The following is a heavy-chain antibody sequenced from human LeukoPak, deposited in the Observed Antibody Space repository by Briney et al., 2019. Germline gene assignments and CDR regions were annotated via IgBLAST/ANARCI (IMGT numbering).Heavy chain of an antibody. J-gene: IGHJ3*02. D-gene: IGHD6-6*01. V-gene: IGHV7-4-1*02. Sequence: ASVKVSCKASGYIVTNYAMNWVRQAPGQGLERMGRINTNTGNPTYAQGFTGRFVFSLDTSVSTAYLQISSLKAEDTAVYYCARAQIAARPSGDAFDIWGQGTMVTVSS. CDR2: INTNTGNP. CDR3: ARAQIAARPSGDAFDI. CDR1: GYIVTNYA.